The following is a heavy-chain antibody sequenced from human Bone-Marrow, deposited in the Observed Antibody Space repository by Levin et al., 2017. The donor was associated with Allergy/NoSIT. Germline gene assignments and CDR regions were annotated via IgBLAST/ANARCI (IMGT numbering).Heavy chain of an antibody. J-gene: IGHJ4*02. CDR3: ARGVFTGYDFYYFDY. Sequence: GGSLRLSCAASGFTFSSYDMHWVRQATGKGLEWVSAIGTAGDPYYPGSVKGRFTISRDNANNSLYLQMNSLRAGDTAVYYCARGVFTGYDFYYFDYWGQGTLVTVSS. D-gene: IGHD5-12*01. V-gene: IGHV3-13*05. CDR2: IGTAGDP. CDR1: GFTFSSYD.